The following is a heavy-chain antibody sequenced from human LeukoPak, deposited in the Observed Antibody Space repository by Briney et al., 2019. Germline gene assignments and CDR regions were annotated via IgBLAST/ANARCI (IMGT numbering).Heavy chain of an antibody. CDR1: GDSISTYY. D-gene: IGHD4-23*01. CDR3: AGHTANDYGGIHLGGNFDY. V-gene: IGHV4-4*07. Sequence: TSETLSLTCTVSGDSISTYYWSWIRQPAGKGLEWIGRIYTSGSTNYNPSLKSRVTMSVDTSKNQFTLKLSSVTAADTAVYYCAGHTANDYGGIHLGGNFDYWGQGTLVTVSS. J-gene: IGHJ4*02. CDR2: IYTSGST.